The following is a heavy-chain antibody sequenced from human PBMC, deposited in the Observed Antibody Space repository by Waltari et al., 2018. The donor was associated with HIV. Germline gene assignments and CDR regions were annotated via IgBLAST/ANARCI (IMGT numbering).Heavy chain of an antibody. D-gene: IGHD7-27*01. Sequence: EVQLVESGGGLVQPGGSLRLSCAASGFTFSNYTMNWVRQDPGKGREWGSYISRSSSSIFYADSVKGRFTISRDNAKNSLYLQMNSLRVEDTAVYYCARDINGGWGYWGQGTLVTVAS. CDR3: ARDINGGWGY. CDR2: ISRSSSSI. V-gene: IGHV3-48*01. CDR1: GFTFSNYT. J-gene: IGHJ4*02.